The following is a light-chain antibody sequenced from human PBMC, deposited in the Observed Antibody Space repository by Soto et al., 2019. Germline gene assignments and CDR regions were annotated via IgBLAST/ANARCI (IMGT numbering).Light chain of an antibody. CDR2: EDN. V-gene: IGLV1-51*02. J-gene: IGLJ1*01. CDR1: SSNIGKNY. CDR3: GTWDSSLSVYV. Sequence: QSVLTQPPSVSAAPGQKVTISCSGSSSNIGKNYVSWYQQVPKTAPTLLIYEDNKRRSGIPDRFSGSKAGTSASLGITGLQTGDEAEYYCGTWDSSLSVYVFGTGTKVTVL.